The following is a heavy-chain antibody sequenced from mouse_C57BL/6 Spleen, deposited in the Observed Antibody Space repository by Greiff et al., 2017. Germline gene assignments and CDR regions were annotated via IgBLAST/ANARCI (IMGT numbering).Heavy chain of an antibody. CDR1: GYTFTSYW. V-gene: IGHV1-61*01. CDR2: IYPSDSET. J-gene: IGHJ4*01. CDR3: ARQSAVAATDY. Sequence: VQLQQSGAELVRPGSSVKLSCKASGYTFTSYWMDWVKQRPGQGLEWIGNIYPSDSETNYNQKFKDKATLTVDKSSSTAYIQLSSLTSQDSAVYYYARQSAVAATDYWGQGTSVTVSS. D-gene: IGHD1-1*02.